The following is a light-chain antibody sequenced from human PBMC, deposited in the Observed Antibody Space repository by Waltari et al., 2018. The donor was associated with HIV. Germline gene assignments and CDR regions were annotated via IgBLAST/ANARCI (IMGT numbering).Light chain of an antibody. V-gene: IGLV2-8*01. CDR2: EVN. CDR3: NSYAGSNNWV. J-gene: IGLJ3*02. Sequence: QSALTQPPSASGSPGQSVTIHCTGTSSYVGVSKYVPWYQQHPGKAPKLMIYEVNKPPSGVPDRFSGSKSANTASLTVSGLQADDEADYYCNSYAGSNNWVFGGGTKLTVL. CDR1: SSYVGVSKY.